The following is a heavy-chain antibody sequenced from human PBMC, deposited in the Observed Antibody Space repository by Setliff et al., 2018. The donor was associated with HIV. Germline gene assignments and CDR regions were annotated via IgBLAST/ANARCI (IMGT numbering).Heavy chain of an antibody. V-gene: IGHV4-39*01. D-gene: IGHD2-21*01. CDR2: VSQSGST. CDR3: ARVPVAGANWFDP. Sequence: SETLSLTCSVSGVSTNRTDHYWGWIRQSPGKRLGWIGSVSQSGSTYYNPSLKSRITISVDRSKNLFSLKLISVTAADQGVYYCARVPVAGANWFDPWGLGTLVTVS. J-gene: IGHJ5*02. CDR1: GVSTNRTDHY.